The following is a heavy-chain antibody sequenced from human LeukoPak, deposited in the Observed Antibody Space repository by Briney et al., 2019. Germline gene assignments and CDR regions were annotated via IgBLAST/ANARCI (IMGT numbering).Heavy chain of an antibody. CDR3: ARVGPETAFDY. CDR2: INYKGGTT. Sequence: GGSLRLSCAASGFILSSFSMHWVRQSPGRGLQYVSAINYKGGTTYYADSVKGRFTISRGNSKNTLYLQMASLRDEDMGVYYCARVGPETAFDYWGQGTLVTVSS. D-gene: IGHD1-14*01. V-gene: IGHV3-64*02. J-gene: IGHJ4*02. CDR1: GFILSSFS.